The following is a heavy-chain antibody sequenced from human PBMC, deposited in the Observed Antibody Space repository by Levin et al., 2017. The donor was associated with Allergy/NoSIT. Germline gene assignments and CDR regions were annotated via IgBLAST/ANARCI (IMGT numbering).Heavy chain of an antibody. CDR1: GYTFNMYG. J-gene: IGHJ4*02. CDR2: ISTDNGHR. Sequence: GASVKVSCKASGYTFNMYGINWVRQAPGQGLEWMGWISTDNGHRDYAQKVQGRVTMTTDRSTTTAYMELTSLTSDDTAMYFCARGQGGYESFDHWGQGTLVTVSS. V-gene: IGHV1-18*01. D-gene: IGHD5-12*01. CDR3: ARGQGGYESFDH.